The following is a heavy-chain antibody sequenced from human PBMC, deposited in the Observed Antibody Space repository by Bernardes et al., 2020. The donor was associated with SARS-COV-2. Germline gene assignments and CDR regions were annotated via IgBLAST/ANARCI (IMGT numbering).Heavy chain of an antibody. CDR1: GFTFSTFC. J-gene: IGHJ4*02. CDR3: ARIYSTSSFDFDY. V-gene: IGHV3-7*01. CDR2: INQDGSET. Sequence: GSMRLSWAASGFTFSTFCMSWVRQAPGKGLEWVANINQDGSETFYVDSVKGRFTISRDNAKNSLFMEMNTLRAEDTAVYYCARIYSTSSFDFDYWGQGTLVTVSS. D-gene: IGHD6-6*01.